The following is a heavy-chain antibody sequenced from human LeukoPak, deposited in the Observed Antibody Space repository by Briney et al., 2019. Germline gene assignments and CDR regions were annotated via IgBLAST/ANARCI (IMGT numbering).Heavy chain of an antibody. Sequence: GGSLRLSCAASGFTVSSNYMSWVRQAPGKGLEWVSVIYSGGSTYHADSVKGRFTISRDNSKNTLYLQMNSLRAEDTAVYYCARVRRVPRTNWFDPWGQGTLVTVSS. D-gene: IGHD3-10*01. V-gene: IGHV3-53*01. CDR3: ARVRRVPRTNWFDP. CDR1: GFTVSSNY. J-gene: IGHJ5*02. CDR2: IYSGGST.